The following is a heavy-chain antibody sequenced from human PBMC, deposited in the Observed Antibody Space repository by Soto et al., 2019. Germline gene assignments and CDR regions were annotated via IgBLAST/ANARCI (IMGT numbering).Heavy chain of an antibody. Sequence: QVQLVQSGAEVKKPGSSVKVSCKASGGTFSSYAISWVRQAPGQGLEWMGGIIPIFGTANYAQKFQGRVTITADESTNTAYMELSSLRSEGTAVYYCARGRGRCSGGSCPGAFDIWGQGTMVTVSS. CDR1: GGTFSSYA. J-gene: IGHJ3*02. CDR3: ARGRGRCSGGSCPGAFDI. V-gene: IGHV1-69*01. CDR2: IIPIFGTA. D-gene: IGHD2-15*01.